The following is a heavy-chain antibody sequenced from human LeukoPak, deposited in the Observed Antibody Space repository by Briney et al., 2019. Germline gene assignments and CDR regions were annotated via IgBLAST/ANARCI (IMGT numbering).Heavy chain of an antibody. J-gene: IGHJ4*02. Sequence: GGSLRLSCAASGFTFSSYAMSWVRQAPGKGLEWVSAISGSGGSTYHADSVKGRFTISRDNSKNTLYLQMNSLRAEDTAVYYCAKDGGKWLRLRFDDYWGQGTLVTVSS. CDR3: AKDGGKWLRLRFDDY. CDR1: GFTFSSYA. CDR2: ISGSGGST. D-gene: IGHD5-12*01. V-gene: IGHV3-23*01.